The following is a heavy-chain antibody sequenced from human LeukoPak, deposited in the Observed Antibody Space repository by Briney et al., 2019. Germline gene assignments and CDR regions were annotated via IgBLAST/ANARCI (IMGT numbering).Heavy chain of an antibody. Sequence: SETLSLTCTVSGGSISGYYWSWIRQPPGKGLEWIGSVYYSGNTNYNPSLKSRVTISVDTSKNQFSLKLSSVTAADTAVYFCARVGSGGAWFDFWGQGTLVTVSS. D-gene: IGHD6-19*01. V-gene: IGHV4-59*01. CDR3: ARVGSGGAWFDF. J-gene: IGHJ4*02. CDR2: VYYSGNT. CDR1: GGSISGYY.